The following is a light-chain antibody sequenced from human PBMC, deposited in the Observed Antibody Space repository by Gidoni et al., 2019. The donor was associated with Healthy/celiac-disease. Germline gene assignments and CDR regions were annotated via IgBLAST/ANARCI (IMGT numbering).Light chain of an antibody. CDR3: MQARQTPRT. Sequence: DIVLTQSPLSLPVTPGEPASISCRSSQSLLHSNGYNYLDWYLQKPGQSPQLLIYLGSNRASGVPERFSGSGSGTDFTLKISRVEAEDVGVYYCMQARQTPRTFGGGTKVEIK. V-gene: IGKV2-28*01. J-gene: IGKJ4*01. CDR1: QSLLHSNGYNY. CDR2: LGS.